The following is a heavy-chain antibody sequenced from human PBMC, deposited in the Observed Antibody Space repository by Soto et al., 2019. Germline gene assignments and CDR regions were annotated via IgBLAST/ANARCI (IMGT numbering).Heavy chain of an antibody. V-gene: IGHV3-7*03. J-gene: IGHJ4*02. Sequence: GGSLRLSCVVFGFTFSTYWMSWVRQAPGKGLEWVANIKEDGSEKYYLDSVKGRFTIYRDNAKNSLYLQMNSLRAEDTAVYYCARDKVVGPTTLDYWGQGTLVTVSS. D-gene: IGHD1-26*01. CDR2: IKEDGSEK. CDR3: ARDKVVGPTTLDY. CDR1: GFTFSTYW.